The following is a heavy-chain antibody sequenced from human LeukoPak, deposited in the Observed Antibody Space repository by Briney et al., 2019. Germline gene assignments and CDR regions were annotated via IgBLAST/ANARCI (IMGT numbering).Heavy chain of an antibody. CDR3: AKDCRTRIAVAGTGYYYYYMDV. D-gene: IGHD6-19*01. CDR1: GFTFSSYG. CDR2: IRDDVSNK. V-gene: IGHV3-30*02. Sequence: GGSLRLSCAASGFTFSSYGMHWVRQAPGKGLEWAAFIRDDVSNKYYADAVQGRFTISRDNSKNTLYLKMNSLRAEDTAVYYCAKDCRTRIAVAGTGYYYYYMDVWGKGTTVTVSS. J-gene: IGHJ6*03.